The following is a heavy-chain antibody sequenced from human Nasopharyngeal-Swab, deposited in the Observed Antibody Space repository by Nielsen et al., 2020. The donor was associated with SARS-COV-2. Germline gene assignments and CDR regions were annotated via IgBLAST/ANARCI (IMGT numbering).Heavy chain of an antibody. CDR2: INHSGST. Sequence: LETLSLTCAVYGGSFSGYYWSWIRQPPGKGLEWIGEINHSGSTNYNPSLKSRVTISVDTSKNQFSLKLSSVTAADTAVYYCARGRRGVWVDYWGQGTLVTVSS. CDR3: ARGRRGVWVDY. D-gene: IGHD1-14*01. V-gene: IGHV4-34*01. J-gene: IGHJ4*02. CDR1: GGSFSGYY.